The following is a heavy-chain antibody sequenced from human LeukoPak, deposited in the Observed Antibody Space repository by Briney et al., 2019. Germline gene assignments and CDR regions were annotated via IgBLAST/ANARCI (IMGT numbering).Heavy chain of an antibody. Sequence: PSETLSLTCTVSSGSISGHYWSWVRQPPGKGLEWIAYIYYSGVTKYNPSLKSRVTISVDTSKNQFSLELSSVTAADTAVYYCARHAQSPYSGSFDYWGQGTLVTVSS. CDR1: SGSISGHY. V-gene: IGHV4-59*08. CDR3: ARHAQSPYSGSFDY. CDR2: IYYSGVT. J-gene: IGHJ4*02. D-gene: IGHD1-26*01.